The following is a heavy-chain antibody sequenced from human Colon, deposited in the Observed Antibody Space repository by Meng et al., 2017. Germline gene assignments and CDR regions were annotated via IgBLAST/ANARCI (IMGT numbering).Heavy chain of an antibody. J-gene: IGHJ5*02. D-gene: IGHD5-12*01. CDR3: ARGRYSGYLP. V-gene: IGHV4-34*01. CDR2: INHSGST. CDR1: GGSFSGYY. Sequence: QVQVQRWGAGLLTTSETLSLPCAVSGGSFSGYYWSWIRQPPGKGLEWIGEINHSGSTNYNPSLKSRVTISVDTSKNQFSLKLSSVTAADTAVYYCARGRYSGYLPWGQGTLVTVSS.